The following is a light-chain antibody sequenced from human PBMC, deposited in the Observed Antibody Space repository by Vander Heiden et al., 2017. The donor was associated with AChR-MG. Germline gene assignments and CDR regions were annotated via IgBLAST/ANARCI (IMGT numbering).Light chain of an antibody. J-gene: IGKJ1*01. CDR3: QQSDSTLGT. V-gene: IGKV1-39*01. CDR2: AAS. CDR1: QSISSY. Sequence: DIQMTQSPSSLSASAGDRVTITCRASQSISSYLNWYQQKPGKAPKLLIYAASSLQSGVPSRFSGSGSGTDFTLTISRLQPEDFATYYCQQSDSTLGTFGQGTKVEIK.